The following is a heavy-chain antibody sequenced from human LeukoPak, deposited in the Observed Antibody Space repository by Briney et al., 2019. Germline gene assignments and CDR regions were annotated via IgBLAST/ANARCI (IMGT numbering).Heavy chain of an antibody. CDR1: GGTFSSYA. CDR2: IIPIFGTA. D-gene: IGHD3-22*01. V-gene: IGHV1-69*13. Sequence: ASVNVSCKASGGTFSSYAISWVRQAPGQGLEWMGGIIPIFGTANYAQKFQGRVTITADESTSTAYMELSSLRSEDTAVYYCARVASSGPYFDYWGQGTLVTVSS. J-gene: IGHJ4*02. CDR3: ARVASSGPYFDY.